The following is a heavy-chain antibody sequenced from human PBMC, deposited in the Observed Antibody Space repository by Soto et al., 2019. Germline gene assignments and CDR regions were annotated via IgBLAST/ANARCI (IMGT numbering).Heavy chain of an antibody. J-gene: IGHJ4*02. CDR1: GFTFDDYA. V-gene: IGHV3-43*02. Sequence: GESLKISCAASGFTFDDYAMHWVRQAPGKGLEWVSLISGYGGSTYYADSVKGRFTISRDNSKNSLYLQMNSLRTEDTALYYCAKVLGQEQQLPFYYGGQGTLVTVSS. CDR2: ISGYGGST. CDR3: AKVLGQEQQLPFYY. D-gene: IGHD6-13*01.